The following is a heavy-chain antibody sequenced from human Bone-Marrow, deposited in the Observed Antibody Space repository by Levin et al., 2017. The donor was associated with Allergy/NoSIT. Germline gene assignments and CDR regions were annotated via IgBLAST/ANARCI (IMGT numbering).Heavy chain of an antibody. J-gene: IGHJ5*02. V-gene: IGHV4-59*01. CDR1: GGSISTYY. CDR3: ARDLLTRPQGASWFGP. D-gene: IGHD4/OR15-4a*01. Sequence: SETLSLTCTVSGGSISTYYWSWIRQTPEKGLEWIGYIHYTGSTNYNPSLKGRVTMSLDTSKNQLSLKLTSVTAADTAVYYCARDLLTRPQGASWFGPWGQGTLVTVSS. CDR2: IHYTGST.